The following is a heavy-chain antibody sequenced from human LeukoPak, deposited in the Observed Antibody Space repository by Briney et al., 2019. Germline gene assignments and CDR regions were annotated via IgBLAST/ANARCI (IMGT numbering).Heavy chain of an antibody. Sequence: GGSLRLSCAASGFTFSSYAMNWVRQAPGKGLGWVSAISGGGGSTYYADSVKGRFTISRDNSKNTLYLQMYSLRAEDTAIYYCAKARYSSPYYYGMDVWGQGTTVTVSS. J-gene: IGHJ6*02. D-gene: IGHD6-13*01. CDR1: GFTFSSYA. CDR2: ISGGGGST. CDR3: AKARYSSPYYYGMDV. V-gene: IGHV3-23*01.